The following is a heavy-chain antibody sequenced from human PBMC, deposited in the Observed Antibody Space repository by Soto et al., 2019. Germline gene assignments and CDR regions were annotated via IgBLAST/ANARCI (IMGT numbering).Heavy chain of an antibody. CDR1: GGSFSGYY. CDR3: ARAVWSGYFSYYYYYKDV. Sequence: PSETLSLTCAVYGGSFSGYYWSWIRQPPGKGLEWIGEINHSGSTNYNPSLKSRVTISVDTSKNQFSLKLSSVTAADTAVYYCARAVWSGYFSYYYYYKDVWGKGTTVTVSS. CDR2: INHSGST. D-gene: IGHD3-3*01. J-gene: IGHJ6*03. V-gene: IGHV4-34*01.